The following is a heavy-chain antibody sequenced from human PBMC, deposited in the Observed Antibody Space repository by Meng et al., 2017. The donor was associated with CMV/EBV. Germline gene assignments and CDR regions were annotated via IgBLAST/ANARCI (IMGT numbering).Heavy chain of an antibody. CDR2: IAYDGNNK. Sequence: ASGFPFSNSGMPWVRQAPGKGLEWVVLIAYDGNNKKYADSVKGRFTISRDNSKNTLYLQMNSLRAEDTAVYYCAKTTEYSYGYFDYWGQGTLVTVSS. J-gene: IGHJ4*02. V-gene: IGHV3-30*18. CDR1: GFPFSNSG. D-gene: IGHD5-18*01. CDR3: AKTTEYSYGYFDY.